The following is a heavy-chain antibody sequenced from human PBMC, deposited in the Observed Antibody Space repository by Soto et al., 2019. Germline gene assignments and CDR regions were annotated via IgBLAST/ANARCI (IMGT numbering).Heavy chain of an antibody. Sequence: GESLKISCKGSGFTFTSYWIAWVRQMPGKGLEWMGIIYSGDSDSSYSPSFQGQVTISADKSINTADLHWSSLKASDTAIYYCAKHEGYCSTTTCSNFDYWGQGALVTVSS. J-gene: IGHJ4*02. CDR3: AKHEGYCSTTTCSNFDY. V-gene: IGHV5-51*01. CDR1: GFTFTSYW. CDR2: IYSGDSDS. D-gene: IGHD2-2*01.